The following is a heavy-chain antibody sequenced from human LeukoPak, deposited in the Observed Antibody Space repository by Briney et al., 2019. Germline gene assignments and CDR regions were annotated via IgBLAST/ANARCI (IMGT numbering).Heavy chain of an antibody. CDR3: ARVHPEWLVRGGPFDP. J-gene: IGHJ5*02. CDR1: GYTFTSYG. V-gene: IGHV1-18*01. D-gene: IGHD6-19*01. CDR2: ISAYNGNT. Sequence: GASVKVSCKASGYTFTSYGISWVRQAPGQGLEWMGWISAYNGNTNYAQKLQGRVTMTTDTSTSTAYMELRSLRSDDTAVYYCARVHPEWLVRGGPFDPWGQGTLVTVSS.